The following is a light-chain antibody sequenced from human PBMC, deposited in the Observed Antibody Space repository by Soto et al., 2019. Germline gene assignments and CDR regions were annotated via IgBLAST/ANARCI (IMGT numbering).Light chain of an antibody. V-gene: IGKV3-15*01. CDR3: QQCNNWPYT. CDR1: QSVRSN. Sequence: VMTQSPATLSVSPGERATLSCRASQSVRSNLVWYQQKPGQPPRLLIYDASTRATGIPARLSGSGSVTDFTLTISSLQSEYFALYFCQQCNNWPYTFGLGTKLEIK. J-gene: IGKJ2*01. CDR2: DAS.